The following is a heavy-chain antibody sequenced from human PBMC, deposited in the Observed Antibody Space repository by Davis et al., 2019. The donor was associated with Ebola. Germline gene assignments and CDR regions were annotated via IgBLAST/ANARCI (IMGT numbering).Heavy chain of an antibody. CDR1: GGTFSSYA. CDR2: IIPIFGTA. J-gene: IGHJ4*02. V-gene: IGHV1-69*13. CDR3: ARWIIAAAGELHY. D-gene: IGHD6-13*01. Sequence: SVKVSCKASGGTFSSYAISWVRQAPGQGLEWMGGIIPIFGTANYAQKFQGRVTITADESTSTAYMELSSLRSEDTAVYYCARWIIAAAGELHYWGQGTLVIVSS.